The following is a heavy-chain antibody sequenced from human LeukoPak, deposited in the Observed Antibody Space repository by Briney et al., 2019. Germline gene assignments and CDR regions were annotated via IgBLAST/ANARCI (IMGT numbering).Heavy chain of an antibody. V-gene: IGHV3-53*04. CDR1: GFTVSSNY. Sequence: GGSLRLSCAASGFTVSSNYMSWVRQAPGKGLEWVSVIYSGGSTYYADSVKGRFTISRHNSKNTLYLQMNSLRAEDTAVYYCASAGGSYSANYYYYGMDVWGQGTTVTVSS. CDR2: IYSGGST. CDR3: ASAGGSYSANYYYYGMDV. D-gene: IGHD1-26*01. J-gene: IGHJ6*02.